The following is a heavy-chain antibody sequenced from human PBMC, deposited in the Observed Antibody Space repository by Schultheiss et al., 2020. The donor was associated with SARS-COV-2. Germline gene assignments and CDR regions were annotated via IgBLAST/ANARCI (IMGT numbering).Heavy chain of an antibody. Sequence: SETLSLTCTVSGGSISSSSYYWSWIRQPAGKGLEWIGSIYYSGSTYYNPSLKSRVTISVDTSKNQFSLKLSSVTAADTAVYYCARQEWELLPIDYWGQGTLVTVSS. CDR1: GGSISSSSYY. J-gene: IGHJ4*02. CDR3: ARQEWELLPIDY. CDR2: IYYSGST. V-gene: IGHV4-39*07. D-gene: IGHD1-26*01.